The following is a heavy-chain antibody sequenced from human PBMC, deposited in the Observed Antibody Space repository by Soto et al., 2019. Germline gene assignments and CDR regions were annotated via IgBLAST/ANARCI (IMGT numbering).Heavy chain of an antibody. CDR3: AKCGTYDMLTVQGGFDP. V-gene: IGHV3-23*01. CDR2: ISDSGSVI. D-gene: IGHD3-9*01. Sequence: EVQLLESGGGLVQPGGSLRLSCTASGFTFRNYAMIWVRQAPGKGLQWVSGISDSGSVIFHADSVRGRFTISRDNSKNTLYLQMTSLRAEDTALYYCAKCGTYDMLTVQGGFDPWGQGTLVTV. CDR1: GFTFRNYA. J-gene: IGHJ5*02.